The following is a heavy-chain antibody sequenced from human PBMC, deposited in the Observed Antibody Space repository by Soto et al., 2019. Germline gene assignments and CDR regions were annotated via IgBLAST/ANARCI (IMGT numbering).Heavy chain of an antibody. CDR3: ARGWIYYDFWSGYYSRAFDI. CDR2: INHSGST. V-gene: IGHV4-34*01. Sequence: SETLSLTCAVYGGSFSGYYWSWIRQPPGKGLEWIGEINHSGSTNYNPSLKSRVTISVDTSKNHFSLKLSSVTAADTAVYYCARGWIYYDFWSGYYSRAFDIWGQGTMVT. CDR1: GGSFSGYY. D-gene: IGHD3-3*01. J-gene: IGHJ3*02.